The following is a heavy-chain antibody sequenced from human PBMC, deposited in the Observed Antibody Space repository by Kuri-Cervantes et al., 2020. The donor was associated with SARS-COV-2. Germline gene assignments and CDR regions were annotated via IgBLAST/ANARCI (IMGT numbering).Heavy chain of an antibody. CDR2: ISWKSNTI. Sequence: GGSLRLSCAASGFTVSSNYMSWVRQAPGKGLEWVSGISWKSNTIAYADSVKGRFTISRDNSKNTLYLQMNSLRAEDTAVYYCAKNAGGWLYYFDYWGQGTLVTVSS. V-gene: IGHV3-66*02. CDR3: AKNAGGWLYYFDY. D-gene: IGHD3-10*01. CDR1: GFTVSSNY. J-gene: IGHJ4*02.